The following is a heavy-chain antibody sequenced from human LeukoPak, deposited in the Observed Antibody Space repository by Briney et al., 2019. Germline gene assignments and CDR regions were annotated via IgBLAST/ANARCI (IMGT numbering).Heavy chain of an antibody. CDR1: GGSFNGYY. J-gene: IGHJ4*02. CDR3: ARGFYYDRREYFDY. V-gene: IGHV4-34*01. D-gene: IGHD3-22*01. CDR2: INHTGGT. Sequence: SETLSLTCTVYGGSFNGYYWSWIRQPPGKGLEWIGEINHTGGTNYNPSLKSRVTISVDTSKKQFSLNLSSVTAADTAVYYCARGFYYDRREYFDYWGQGSLITVSS.